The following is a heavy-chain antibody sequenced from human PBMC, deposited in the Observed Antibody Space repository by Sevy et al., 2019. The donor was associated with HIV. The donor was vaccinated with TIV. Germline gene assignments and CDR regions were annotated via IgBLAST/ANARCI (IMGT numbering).Heavy chain of an antibody. CDR2: IIPIFGTA. CDR1: GGTFSSYA. CDR3: ARGYYDSSGYYSRYYYYYYGMDV. V-gene: IGHV1-69*13. D-gene: IGHD3-22*01. Sequence: ASVKVSCKASGGTFSSYAISWVRQAPGQGLEWMGGIIPIFGTANYAQKFQGRVTITADESTSTAYMELSGLRSEDTAVYYCARGYYDSSGYYSRYYYYYYGMDVWGQGTTVTVSS. J-gene: IGHJ6*02.